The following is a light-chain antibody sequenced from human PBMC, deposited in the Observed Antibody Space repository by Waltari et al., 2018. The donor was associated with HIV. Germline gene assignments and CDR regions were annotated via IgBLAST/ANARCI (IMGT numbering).Light chain of an antibody. CDR1: SFNLGSNT. Sequence: QSLLTQPPSASGTPGQRVTISCSGSSFNLGSNTVNWYQHLPGTAPKLLIYGNNQRPSGVPYRFSGSKSGTSASLAISGLQSEDEADYYCASWDDSLPGQVFGGGTKLTVL. CDR3: ASWDDSLPGQV. CDR2: GNN. V-gene: IGLV1-44*01. J-gene: IGLJ3*02.